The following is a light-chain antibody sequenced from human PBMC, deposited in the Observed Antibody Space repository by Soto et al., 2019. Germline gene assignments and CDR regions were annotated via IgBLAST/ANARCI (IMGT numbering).Light chain of an antibody. CDR2: SAS. V-gene: IGKV3-20*01. CDR3: QQYAGSPRT. J-gene: IGKJ1*01. Sequence: ELVLQNYPGTLSLSPQKRATRSCRSSQNLGTLCLGWFQQKSSQAPRLLMCSASRWATGIPGRFTGSGSGTDFTLTINRVEPEGFAVYFCQQYAGSPRTFGKGTKVDIK. CDR1: QNLGTLC.